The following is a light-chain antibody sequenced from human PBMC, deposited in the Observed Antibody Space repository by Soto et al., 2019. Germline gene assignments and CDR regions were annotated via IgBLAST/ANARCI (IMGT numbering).Light chain of an antibody. CDR3: QQYNNWPPWT. CDR1: QSVSSN. J-gene: IGKJ1*01. CDR2: GAS. V-gene: IGKV3-15*01. Sequence: IVMTQSPATLSVSPGERATLSCRASQSVSSNLAWYQQKPGQAPRLLIYGASTRATGSPARFSGSGSGTEFTLTISSLQSEDFAVYYCQQYNNWPPWTFGQGIKVEIK.